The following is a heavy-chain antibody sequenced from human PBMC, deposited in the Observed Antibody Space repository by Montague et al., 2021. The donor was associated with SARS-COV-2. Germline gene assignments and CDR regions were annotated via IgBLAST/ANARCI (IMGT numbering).Heavy chain of an antibody. CDR3: VRVTGSAQAGFDA. CDR2: SAYMCMRKS. J-gene: IGHJ4*02. V-gene: IGHV6-1*01. D-gene: IGHD3-16*01. Sequence: CAISGDSVSVSRNSGADRKRTRPDSRQGLSWSAYMCMRKSDYATSVEGRISIDPDTSKNQFFLHLRSVTPEDTGVYYCVRVTGSAQAGFDAWGQGTLVTVSS. CDR1: GDSVSVSRNSG.